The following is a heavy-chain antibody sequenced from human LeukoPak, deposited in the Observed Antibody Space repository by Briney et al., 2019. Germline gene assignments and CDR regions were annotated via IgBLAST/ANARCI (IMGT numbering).Heavy chain of an antibody. CDR3: ARGGYSGYDFESTNYYYYYMDV. D-gene: IGHD5-12*01. J-gene: IGHJ6*03. Sequence: GGSLRLSCAASGSTFSSYWMHWVRQAPGKGLVWVSRINSDGSSTSYADSVKGRFTISRDNAKNTLYLQMNSLRAEDTAVYYCARGGYSGYDFESTNYYYYYMDVWGKGTTVTVSS. CDR2: INSDGSST. CDR1: GSTFSSYW. V-gene: IGHV3-74*01.